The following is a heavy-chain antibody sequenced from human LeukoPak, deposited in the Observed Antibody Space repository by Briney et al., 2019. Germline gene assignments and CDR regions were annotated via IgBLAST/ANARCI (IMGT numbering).Heavy chain of an antibody. V-gene: IGHV3-23*01. D-gene: IGHD6-19*01. CDR2: ISGSGGST. CDR3: AKDRSSGWYDAFDI. J-gene: IGHJ3*02. CDR1: GFTFSSYA. Sequence: PGGSLRLSCAASGFTFSSYAMSWVRQAPGKGLEWVSSISGSGGSTYYSDSVKGRFTISRDNFKNTLYLQLNSLRAEDTAVYYCAKDRSSGWYDAFDIWGQGTMVIVSS.